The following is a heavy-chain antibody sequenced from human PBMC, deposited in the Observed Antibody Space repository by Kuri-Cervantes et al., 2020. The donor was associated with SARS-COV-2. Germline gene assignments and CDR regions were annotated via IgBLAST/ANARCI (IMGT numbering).Heavy chain of an antibody. V-gene: IGHV3-30*04. J-gene: IGHJ3*02. CDR3: ARDLNRYSSSWGAFDI. Sequence: GESLKISCAASGFTFSSYAMHWVRQAPGKGLEWGAVISYDGSNKYYADSVKGRFTISRDNSKNTLYLQMNSLRAEDTAVYYCARDLNRYSSSWGAFDIWGQGTMVTVSS. CDR1: GFTFSSYA. CDR2: ISYDGSNK. D-gene: IGHD6-13*01.